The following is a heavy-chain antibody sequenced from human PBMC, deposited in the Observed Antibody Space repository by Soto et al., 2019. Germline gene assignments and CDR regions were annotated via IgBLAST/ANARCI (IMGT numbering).Heavy chain of an antibody. CDR1: GYIFTSYG. J-gene: IGHJ4*02. D-gene: IGHD3-22*01. Sequence: QVQLVQSGAEVKKPGASVKVSCKASGYIFTSYGISWVRQAPGQGLEWMGWISAYNGNTNYAQKLQGRVTMTTDTSTSTAYMELRSLRSDDTAVYYCARESYYYDSSGYYPSFDYWGQGTLVTVSS. CDR2: ISAYNGNT. CDR3: ARESYYYDSSGYYPSFDY. V-gene: IGHV1-18*01.